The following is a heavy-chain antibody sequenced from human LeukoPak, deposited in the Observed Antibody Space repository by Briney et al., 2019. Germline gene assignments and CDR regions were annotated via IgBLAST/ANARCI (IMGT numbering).Heavy chain of an antibody. V-gene: IGHV3-23*01. Sequence: GGSLRLSCAASGFTFSSYAMSWVRQAPGKGLEWVSAISGSGGSTYYADPVKGRFTISRDNSKNTLYLQMNSLRAEDTAVYYCAKDGYSGYKDPYYFDYWGQGTLVTVSS. J-gene: IGHJ4*02. CDR3: AKDGYSGYKDPYYFDY. D-gene: IGHD5-12*01. CDR2: ISGSGGST. CDR1: GFTFSSYA.